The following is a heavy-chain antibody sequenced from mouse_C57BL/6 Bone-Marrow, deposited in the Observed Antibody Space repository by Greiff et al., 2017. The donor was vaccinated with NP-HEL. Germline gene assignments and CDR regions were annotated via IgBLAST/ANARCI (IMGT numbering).Heavy chain of an antibody. V-gene: IGHV3-6*01. CDR1: GYSITSGYY. Sequence: ESGPGLVKPSQSLSLTCSVTGYSITSGYYWNWIRQFPGNKLEWMGYISYDGSNNYNPSLKNRISITRDTSKNQFFLKLNSVTTEDTATYYCARAGGPPYYFDYWGQGTTLTGSS. J-gene: IGHJ2*01. D-gene: IGHD1-1*02. CDR3: ARAGGPPYYFDY. CDR2: ISYDGSN.